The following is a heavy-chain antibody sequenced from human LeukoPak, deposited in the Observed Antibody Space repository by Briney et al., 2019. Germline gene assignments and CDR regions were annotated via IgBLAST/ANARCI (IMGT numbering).Heavy chain of an antibody. V-gene: IGHV3-74*01. Sequence: GGSLRLSCAASGFTFSSYWMHWVRQAPGKGLVWVSRINSDGSSTSYADSVKGRFTISRDNAKNTLYLQMNSLRAEDTAVYYCAREPPYDFWSGYYKFLDYWGQGTLVTVSS. CDR3: AREPPYDFWSGYYKFLDY. CDR2: INSDGSST. J-gene: IGHJ4*02. D-gene: IGHD3-3*01. CDR1: GFTFSSYW.